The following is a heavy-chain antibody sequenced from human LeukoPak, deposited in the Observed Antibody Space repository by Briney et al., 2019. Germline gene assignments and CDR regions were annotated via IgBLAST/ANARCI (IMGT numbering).Heavy chain of an antibody. V-gene: IGHV3-64*01. CDR2: ISSNGGST. D-gene: IGHD3-22*01. CDR1: GFTFSSYT. Sequence: GGSLRLSCAASGFTFSSYTMHWVRQAPGKGLEYVSAISSNGGSTYYANSVKGRFTISRDNSKNTLFLQMGSLRAEDMAVYYCARWRHSSGYYYDDWGQGTLVTVSS. J-gene: IGHJ4*02. CDR3: ARWRHSSGYYYDD.